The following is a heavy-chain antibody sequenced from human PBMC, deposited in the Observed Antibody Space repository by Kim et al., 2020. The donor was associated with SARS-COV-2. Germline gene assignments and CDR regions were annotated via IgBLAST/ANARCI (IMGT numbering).Heavy chain of an antibody. CDR3: ARGFDSFGESIGDYYYGMDV. CDR1: GFTFSSYD. J-gene: IGHJ6*02. CDR2: IGTAGDT. V-gene: IGHV3-13*04. D-gene: IGHD3-10*01. Sequence: GGSLRLSCAASGFTFSSYDMHWVRQATGKGLEWVSAIGTAGDTYYPGSVKGRFTISRENAKNSLNLQMNSLRAGDTAVYYCARGFDSFGESIGDYYYGMDVWGQGTTVTVSS.